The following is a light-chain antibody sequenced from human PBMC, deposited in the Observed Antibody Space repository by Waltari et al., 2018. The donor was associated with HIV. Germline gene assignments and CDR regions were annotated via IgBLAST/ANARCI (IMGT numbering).Light chain of an antibody. CDR3: AAWDDSLNGVV. V-gene: IGLV1-44*01. J-gene: IGLJ3*02. CDR1: NSNIRSNT. CDR2: TNN. Sequence: QSVLTQPPSASGPPGQRVTNSCSGSNSNIRSNTVNWYQQLPGTAPKLLIYTNNQRPSGVPDRFSGSKSGTSASLAISRLQSEDEADYYCAAWDDSLNGVVFGGGTRLTVL.